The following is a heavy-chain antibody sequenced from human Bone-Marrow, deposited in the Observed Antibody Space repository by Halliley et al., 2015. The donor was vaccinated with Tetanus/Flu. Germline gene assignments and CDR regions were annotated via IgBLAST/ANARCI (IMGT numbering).Heavy chain of an antibody. CDR2: INGYNGST. CDR3: ARDSAPYGDSVIPVDY. Sequence: INGYNGSTRYAQKFPGRVSVTIDPSTSTAYMELRSLTSDATAVYYCARDSAPYGDSVIPVDYWGQGTLVTVSS. D-gene: IGHD4-17*01. J-gene: IGHJ4*02. V-gene: IGHV1-18*01.